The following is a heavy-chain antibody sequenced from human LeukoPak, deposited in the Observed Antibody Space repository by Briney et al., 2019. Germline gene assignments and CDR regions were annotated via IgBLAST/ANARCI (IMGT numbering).Heavy chain of an antibody. J-gene: IGHJ4*02. V-gene: IGHV3-21*01. Sequence: GGSLRLSCAASGFTFSSYSMNWVRQAPGKGLEWVSSISSSSSYIYYADSVKGRFTISRDNAKNSLYLQMNSLRAEDTAVYYCARDLAPSSGWSIAFDYWGQGTLVTVSS. CDR3: ARDLAPSSGWSIAFDY. CDR2: ISSSSSYI. D-gene: IGHD6-19*01. CDR1: GFTFSSYS.